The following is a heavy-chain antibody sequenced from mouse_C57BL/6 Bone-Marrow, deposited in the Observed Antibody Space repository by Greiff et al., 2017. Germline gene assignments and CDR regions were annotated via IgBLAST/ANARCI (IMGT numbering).Heavy chain of an antibody. Sequence: QVQLQQSGAELMKPGASVKLSCKATGYTFTGYWIEWVKQRPGHGLEWIGEILPGSGSTNYTEKFKGKATFTADTSSNTAYMQLSSLPTEDSAIYYCARDRRRGFAYGGQGTLVTVSA. CDR3: ARDRRRGFAY. CDR1: GYTFTGYW. V-gene: IGHV1-9*01. J-gene: IGHJ3*01. CDR2: ILPGSGST.